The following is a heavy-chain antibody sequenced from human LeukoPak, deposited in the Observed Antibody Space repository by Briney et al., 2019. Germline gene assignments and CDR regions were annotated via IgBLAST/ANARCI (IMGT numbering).Heavy chain of an antibody. V-gene: IGHV3-48*04. CDR2: ISSSSSTI. CDR3: AKGGYCSSTSCYFDY. CDR1: GFTFSSYS. Sequence: GGSLRLSCAASGFTFSSYSMNWVRQAPGKGLEWVSYISSSSSTIYYADSVKGRFTISRDNAKNSLYLQMNSLRAEDMALYYCAKGGYCSSTSCYFDYWGQGTLVTVSS. D-gene: IGHD2-2*01. J-gene: IGHJ4*02.